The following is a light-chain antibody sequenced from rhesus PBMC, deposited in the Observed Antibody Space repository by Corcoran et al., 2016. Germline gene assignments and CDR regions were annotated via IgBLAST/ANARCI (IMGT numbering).Light chain of an antibody. J-gene: IGKJ1*01. V-gene: IGKV3S9*01. CDR3: QQYSNWPRS. CDR2: GAA. Sequence: EIVMTQSPATLSLSPGERATLPCRASQSVSSYEAWYQQKPEQAPRLLSYGAASRATGIPDRFSGRGSGTDFTLTLSCLEPEDFAVYYCQQYSNWPRSFGPGTKVEIK. CDR1: QSVSSY.